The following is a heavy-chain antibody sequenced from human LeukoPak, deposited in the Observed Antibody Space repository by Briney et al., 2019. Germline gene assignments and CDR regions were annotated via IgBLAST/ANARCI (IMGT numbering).Heavy chain of an antibody. CDR3: ARRSKMLGYNWFDP. D-gene: IGHD1-26*01. CDR1: GESFRGYY. CDR2: INHSGST. Sequence: SETLSLTCAVYGESFRGYYWNWIRQPPRKGLEWIGEINHSGSTHYIPSLKSRVTISVDTSKNQFSLKLSSVTAADTAVYFCARRSKMLGYNWFDPWGQGTLVTVSS. J-gene: IGHJ5*02. V-gene: IGHV4-34*01.